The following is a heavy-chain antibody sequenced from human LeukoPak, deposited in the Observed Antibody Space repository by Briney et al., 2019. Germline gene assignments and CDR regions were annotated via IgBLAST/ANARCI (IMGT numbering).Heavy chain of an antibody. CDR3: AKPISGGLAVTADWFAP. CDR1: GFAFSFFA. Sequence: GGSLRLSCEASGFAFSFFAMSWLRQAPGKGLEWVSTINANSGTRSYAASVRGRFTISRDNSKNTLYLQLYTLRADDTAVYYCAKPISGGLAVTADWFAPWGQGTLVVVSS. D-gene: IGHD6-19*01. J-gene: IGHJ5*01. CDR2: INANSGTR. V-gene: IGHV3-23*01.